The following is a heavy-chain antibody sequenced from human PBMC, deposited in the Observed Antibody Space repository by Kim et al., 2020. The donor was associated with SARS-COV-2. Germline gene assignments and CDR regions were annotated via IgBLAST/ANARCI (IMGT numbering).Heavy chain of an antibody. CDR1: GGSISSYY. Sequence: SETLSLTCTVSGGSISSYYWSWIRQPPGKGLEWIGYIYYSGSTNYNPSLKSRVTISVDTSKNQFSLKLSSVTAADTAVYYCARANGIPYYYYYGMDVWGQGTTVTVSS. J-gene: IGHJ6*02. CDR3: ARANGIPYYYYYGMDV. V-gene: IGHV4-59*13. CDR2: IYYSGST.